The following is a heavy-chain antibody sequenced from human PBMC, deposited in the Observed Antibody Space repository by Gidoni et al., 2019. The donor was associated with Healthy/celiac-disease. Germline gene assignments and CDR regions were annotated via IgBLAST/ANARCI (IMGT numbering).Heavy chain of an antibody. V-gene: IGHV4-34*01. CDR3: ARGRGGSYHECFDY. CDR2: INHSGST. Sequence: QVQLQQWGAGLLKPSATLSLTCAVYGGSFSGYYWSWIRQPPGKGLEWIGEINHSGSTNYNPSLKSRVTISVDTSKNQFSLKLSSVTAADTAVYYCARGRGGSYHECFDYWGQGTLVTVSS. J-gene: IGHJ4*02. D-gene: IGHD1-26*01. CDR1: GGSFSGYY.